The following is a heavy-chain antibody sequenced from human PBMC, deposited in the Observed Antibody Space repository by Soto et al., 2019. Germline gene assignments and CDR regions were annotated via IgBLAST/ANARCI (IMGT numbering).Heavy chain of an antibody. CDR3: ARKDYYDSSGYTVDAFDI. CDR1: GFTFSSYS. V-gene: IGHV3-48*02. D-gene: IGHD3-22*01. CDR2: ISSSSTI. J-gene: IGHJ3*02. Sequence: PGGSLRLSCAASGFTFSSYSMNWVRQAPGKGLEWVSYISSSSTIYYADSVKGRFTISRDNAKNSLYLQMNSLRDVDTAVYYCARKDYYDSSGYTVDAFDIWGQGTMVTVSS.